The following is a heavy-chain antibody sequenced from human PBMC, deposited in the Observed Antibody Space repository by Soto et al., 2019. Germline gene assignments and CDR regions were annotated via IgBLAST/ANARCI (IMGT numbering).Heavy chain of an antibody. Sequence: QVQLVQSGAEVKKPGSSVKVSCKASGGTFSSYAISWVRQAPGQGLEWMGGIIPIFGTANYARKFQGRVTITADESTSTAYMELSSLRSEDTAVYYCARDRVYSSSFPHIDYYGMDVWGQGTTVTVSS. CDR3: ARDRVYSSSFPHIDYYGMDV. V-gene: IGHV1-69*12. CDR1: GGTFSSYA. CDR2: IIPIFGTA. D-gene: IGHD6-6*01. J-gene: IGHJ6*02.